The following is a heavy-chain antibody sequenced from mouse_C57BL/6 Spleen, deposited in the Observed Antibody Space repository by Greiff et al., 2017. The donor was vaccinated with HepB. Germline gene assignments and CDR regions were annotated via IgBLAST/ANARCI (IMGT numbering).Heavy chain of an antibody. V-gene: IGHV1-64*01. J-gene: IGHJ3*01. CDR2: IHPNSGST. CDR3: ARSEGYYDYEWFAY. D-gene: IGHD2-4*01. Sequence: QVQLQQPGAELVKPGASVKLSCKASGYTFTSYWMHWVKQRPGQGLEWIGMIHPNSGSTNYNEKFKSKATLTVDKSSSTAYMQLSSLTSEDSAVYYCARSEGYYDYEWFAYWGQGTLVTVSA. CDR1: GYTFTSYW.